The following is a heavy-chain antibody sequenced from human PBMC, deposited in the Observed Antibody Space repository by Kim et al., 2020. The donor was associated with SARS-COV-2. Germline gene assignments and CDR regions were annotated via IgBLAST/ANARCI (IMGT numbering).Heavy chain of an antibody. J-gene: IGHJ4*02. V-gene: IGHV1-3*01. Sequence: TKYSQKFQGRVTITRDTSASTAYMELSSLGSEDTAVYYCARSGNYGDYRHWGQGTLVTVSS. D-gene: IGHD4-17*01. CDR2: T. CDR3: ARSGNYGDYRH.